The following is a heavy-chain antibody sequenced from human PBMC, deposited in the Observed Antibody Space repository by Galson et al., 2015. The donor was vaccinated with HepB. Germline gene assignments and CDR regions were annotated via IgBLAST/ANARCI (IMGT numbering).Heavy chain of an antibody. V-gene: IGHV3-9*01. CDR3: AKIVHDDDRGI. J-gene: IGHJ3*02. Sequence: SLRLSCAASGFTFDDYAMHWVRQAPGKGLEWVSGISWNSGSIGYADSVKGRFTISRDNAKNSLYLQMNSLRAEDTALYYCAKIVHDDDRGIWGQGTMVTVSS. CDR2: ISWNSGSI. D-gene: IGHD3-16*01. CDR1: GFTFDDYA.